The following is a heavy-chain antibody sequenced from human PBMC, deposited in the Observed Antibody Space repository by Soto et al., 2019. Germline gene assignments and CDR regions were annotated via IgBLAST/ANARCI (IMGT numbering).Heavy chain of an antibody. D-gene: IGHD5-12*01. CDR1: GGSISSSSYY. CDR3: ARRAGRVATIGSYCFDY. CDR2: IYYSGST. V-gene: IGHV4-39*01. Sequence: SETLSLTCTVSGGSISSSSYYWGWIRQPPGKGLEWIGSIYYSGSTYYNPSLKSRVTISVDTSKNQFSLKLSSVTAADTAVYYCARRAGRVATIGSYCFDYWGQGTLVTVSS. J-gene: IGHJ4*02.